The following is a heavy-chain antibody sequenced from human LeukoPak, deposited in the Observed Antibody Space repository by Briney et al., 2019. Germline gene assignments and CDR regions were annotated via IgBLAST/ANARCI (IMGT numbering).Heavy chain of an antibody. CDR1: GFTFSSYW. V-gene: IGHV3-7*01. J-gene: IGHJ4*02. CDR3: ARPLHSSGWYFGY. Sequence: PGGSLRLSCAASGFTFSSYWMSWVRQAPGKGLEWVANIKQDGSEKYYVDSVKGRFTISRDNAKNSLYLQMNSLRAEDTAVYYCARPLHSSGWYFGYWGQGTLVTVSS. CDR2: IKQDGSEK. D-gene: IGHD6-19*01.